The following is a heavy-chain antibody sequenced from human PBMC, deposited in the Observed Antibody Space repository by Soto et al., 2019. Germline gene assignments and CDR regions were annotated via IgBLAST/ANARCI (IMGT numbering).Heavy chain of an antibody. Sequence: EAQLLESGGGLVQPGGSLRLSCAASGFTFSTYAMSWARQATGKGLEWVAAISADGATRFHADSVKGRFTISRDNSRNTLYLQMNSLRAEDTAVYYCAKIASESYSSYWGQGTLVTVSS. V-gene: IGHV3-23*01. J-gene: IGHJ4*02. CDR2: ISADGATR. D-gene: IGHD1-26*01. CDR1: GFTFSTYA. CDR3: AKIASESYSSY.